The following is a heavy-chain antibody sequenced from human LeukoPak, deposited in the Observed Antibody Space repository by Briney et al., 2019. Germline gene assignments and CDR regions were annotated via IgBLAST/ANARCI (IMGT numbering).Heavy chain of an antibody. V-gene: IGHV4-59*12. CDR2: IYATGST. CDR3: ARDVVVVPAAIHYGMDV. J-gene: IGHJ6*02. CDR1: GGSISSYY. Sequence: SETLSLTCTVSGGSISSYYWSWLRQPPGKGLEWIGYIYATGSTNYNPSLKSRVTISVDTSKNQFSLNLSSVTAADTAVYYCARDVVVVPAAIHYGMDVWGQGTTVTVSS. D-gene: IGHD2-2*01.